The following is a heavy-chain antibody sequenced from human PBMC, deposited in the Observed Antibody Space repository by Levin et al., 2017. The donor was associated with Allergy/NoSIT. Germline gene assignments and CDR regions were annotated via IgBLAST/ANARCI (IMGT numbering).Heavy chain of an antibody. Sequence: GGSLRLSCAASGFTFSTYWMHWVRQAPGKGLVWVSRINNGGSDTSYADSVKGRFTISRDNARNTVFLQMNSLRAEDTAVYYCVRGSFDYWGQGTLVTVSS. CDR3: VRGSFDY. V-gene: IGHV3-74*01. CDR1: GFTFSTYW. J-gene: IGHJ4*02. D-gene: IGHD3-10*01. CDR2: INNGGSDT.